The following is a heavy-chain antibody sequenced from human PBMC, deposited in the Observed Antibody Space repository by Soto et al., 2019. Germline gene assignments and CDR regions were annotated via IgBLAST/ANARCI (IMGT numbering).Heavy chain of an antibody. D-gene: IGHD6-19*01. CDR3: AIPAPSSGFDY. CDR1: GGSISSGGYS. Sequence: SETLSLTCAVSGGSISSGGYSWSWIRQPPGKGLEWIGYIYHSGSTYYNPSLKSRVTISVDRSKNQFSLKLSSVTAADTAVYYCAIPAPSSGFDYWGQGTLVTVSS. V-gene: IGHV4-30-2*01. CDR2: IYHSGST. J-gene: IGHJ4*02.